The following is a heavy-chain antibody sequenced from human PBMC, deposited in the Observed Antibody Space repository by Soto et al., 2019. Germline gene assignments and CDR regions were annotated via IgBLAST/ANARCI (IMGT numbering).Heavy chain of an antibody. CDR2: IRSKANNYAT. Sequence: PGGSLRLSCAASGFSFSGSPMHWVRQASGKGLEWVGRIRSKANNYATAYAASVKGRFTISRDDSTNTTFLEMNSLEAEDTAMYYCSKLSAGLDIWGQGTMVTVSS. CDR1: GFSFSGSP. V-gene: IGHV3-73*01. J-gene: IGHJ3*02. CDR3: SKLSAGLDI. D-gene: IGHD2-15*01.